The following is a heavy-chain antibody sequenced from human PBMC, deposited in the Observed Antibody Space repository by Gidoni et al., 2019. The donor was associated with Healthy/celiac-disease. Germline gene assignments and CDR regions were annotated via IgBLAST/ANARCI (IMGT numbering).Heavy chain of an antibody. V-gene: IGHV4-30-4*01. CDR3: ARYCSGGSCYSNWFDP. CDR1: LCPIRSGDYY. Sequence: QVQLQESGPGLVKPPQTLSPTCTVSLCPIRSGDYYWSWIRQPPGKGLEWIGYIDYSGSTYYNPFLKSRVTRAIDTSKNQFSLKLSSVTAADTAVYYCARYCSGGSCYSNWFDPWGQGTLVSVSS. D-gene: IGHD2-15*01. J-gene: IGHJ5*02. CDR2: IDYSGST.